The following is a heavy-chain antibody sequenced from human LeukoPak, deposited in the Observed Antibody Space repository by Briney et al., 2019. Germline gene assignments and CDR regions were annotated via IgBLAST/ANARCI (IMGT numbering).Heavy chain of an antibody. D-gene: IGHD3-22*01. V-gene: IGHV1-69*05. CDR1: GGTFSSYA. J-gene: IGHJ4*02. CDR2: IIPIFGTA. CDR3: ARALVYDSSGYQPFDY. Sequence: GASVKVSCKSSGGTFSSYAISWVRQAPGQGLEWMGGIIPIFGTANYAQKFQGRVTITTDESTSTAYMELSSLRSEDTAVYYCARALVYDSSGYQPFDYWGQGALVTVSS.